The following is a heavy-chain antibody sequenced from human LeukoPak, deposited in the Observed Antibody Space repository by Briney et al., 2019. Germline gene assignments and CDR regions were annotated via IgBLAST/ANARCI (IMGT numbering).Heavy chain of an antibody. D-gene: IGHD3-22*01. CDR3: ARLAYYDNSGSSRPFDI. Sequence: SGPTLVNPTQTLTLTCAFSGFSLPTRGVGVGWIRQPPGEALEWLALIYWDDDKRYSPSLKSRLTITKDTSKKQVVLTVSNLDPVDTATYYCARLAYYDNSGSSRPFDIWGQGTRVTVSS. J-gene: IGHJ3*02. CDR2: IYWDDDK. CDR1: GFSLPTRGVG. V-gene: IGHV2-5*02.